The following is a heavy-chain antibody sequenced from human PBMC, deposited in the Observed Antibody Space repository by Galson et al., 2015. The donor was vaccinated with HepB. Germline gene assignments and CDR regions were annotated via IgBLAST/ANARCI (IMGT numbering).Heavy chain of an antibody. CDR3: ARESSGYSSSWYGLAGWFDP. V-gene: IGHV3-30*04. Sequence: SLRLSCAASGFTFSSYAMHWVRQAPGKGLEWVAVISYDGSNKYYADSVKGRFTISRDNSKNTLYLQMNSLRAEDTAVYYCARESSGYSSSWYGLAGWFDPWGQGTLVTVSS. J-gene: IGHJ5*02. D-gene: IGHD6-13*01. CDR1: GFTFSSYA. CDR2: ISYDGSNK.